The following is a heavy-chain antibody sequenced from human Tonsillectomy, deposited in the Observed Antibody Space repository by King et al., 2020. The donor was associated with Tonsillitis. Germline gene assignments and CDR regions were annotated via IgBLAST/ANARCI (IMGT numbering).Heavy chain of an antibody. CDR3: ARDYSPSYSDHGYFQH. J-gene: IGHJ1*01. CDR2: IWNDGSKK. V-gene: IGHV3-33*08. Sequence: VQLVESGGGVVHPGRSLRLSCAASGFTFSSYGMHWVRQAPGKGLEWVAVIWNDGSKKYYTDSMKGRFTISRDNSKNMLYLQMNSLRAEDTAVYYCARDYSPSYSDHGYFQHWGQGTLVTVSS. D-gene: IGHD4-17*01. CDR1: GFTFSSYG.